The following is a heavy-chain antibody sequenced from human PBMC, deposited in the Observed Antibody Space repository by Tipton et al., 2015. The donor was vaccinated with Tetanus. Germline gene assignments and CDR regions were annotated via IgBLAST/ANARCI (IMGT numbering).Heavy chain of an antibody. CDR3: ARVYCSGGSCYDGWGD. V-gene: IGHV4-34*01. Sequence: TLSLTCTVSGGSFSGYYWSWIRQPPGKGLEWIGEINHSGSTNYNPSLKSRVTISVDTSKNQFSLKLSSVTAADTAVYYCARVYCSGGSCYDGWGDWGQGTLVTVSS. CDR1: GGSFSGYY. J-gene: IGHJ4*02. CDR2: INHSGST. D-gene: IGHD2-15*01.